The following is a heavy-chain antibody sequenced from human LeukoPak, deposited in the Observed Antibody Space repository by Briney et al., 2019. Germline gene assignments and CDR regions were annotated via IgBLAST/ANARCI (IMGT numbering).Heavy chain of an antibody. V-gene: IGHV3-30*03. Sequence: GSLRLSCAASGFTLSSYGMHWVRQAPGKGLEWVAVISHDGSNKYYADSVRGRFTISRDNSKNTLYLQMNSLRAEDTAVYYCATDADEFDYWGQGTLVTVSS. J-gene: IGHJ4*02. CDR3: ATDADEFDY. CDR1: GFTLSSYG. CDR2: ISHDGSNK.